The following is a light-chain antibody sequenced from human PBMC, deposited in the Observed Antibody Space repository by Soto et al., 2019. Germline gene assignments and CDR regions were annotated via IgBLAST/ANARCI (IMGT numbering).Light chain of an antibody. CDR1: SSDVGGYNY. CDR2: DVS. Sequence: QSALTQPASVSGSPGQSITISCTGTSSDVGGYNYVSWYQQHPGKAPKLMIYDVSNRPSGVSNRFSGSKSGNTASLTISGLQAEDEAAYYCSSYTSSSTLVVCGGGTKVTVL. CDR3: SSYTSSSTLVV. V-gene: IGLV2-14*01. J-gene: IGLJ2*01.